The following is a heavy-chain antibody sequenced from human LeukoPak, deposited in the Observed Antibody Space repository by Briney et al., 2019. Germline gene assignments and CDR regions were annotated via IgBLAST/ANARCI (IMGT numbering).Heavy chain of an antibody. CDR2: IYPGDSDT. D-gene: IGHD2-21*02. J-gene: IGHJ4*02. V-gene: IGHV5-51*01. Sequence: PGESLKISCKGSGYSFTTYWIGWVRQMPGKGLEWMGIIYPGDSDTRYSPSFQGQVTISADKSISPAYLQWSSLKASDTAMYYCARTYCGGDCYYNYFDYWGQGTLVAVSS. CDR3: ARTYCGGDCYYNYFDY. CDR1: GYSFTTYW.